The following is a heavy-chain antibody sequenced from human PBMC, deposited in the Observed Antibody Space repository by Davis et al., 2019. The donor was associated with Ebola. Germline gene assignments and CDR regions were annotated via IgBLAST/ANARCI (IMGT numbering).Heavy chain of an antibody. D-gene: IGHD2-2*01. CDR3: ARERWDCSSTSCYPAYYYYGMDV. V-gene: IGHV4-30-2*05. J-gene: IGHJ6*02. CDR1: GGSISSGGYS. Sequence: PSETLSLTCAVSGGSISSGGYSWSWIRQPPGKGLEWIGYIYHSGSTYYNPSLKSRVTISVDTFNNQFSLKLSSVTAADTAVYYCARERWDCSSTSCYPAYYYYGMDVWGQGTTVTVSS. CDR2: IYHSGST.